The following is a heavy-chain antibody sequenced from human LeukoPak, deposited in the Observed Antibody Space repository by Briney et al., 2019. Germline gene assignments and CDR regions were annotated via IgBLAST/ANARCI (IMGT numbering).Heavy chain of an antibody. Sequence: GESLKISCKDSGSNFVDYWIGWVRQVPGRGLEWMAVIFPGDSETTYSPSFQDQVSISVDTSTSTAYLEWSSLKASDTAIYYCARQELGDYGRNYFQSWGQGTLVIVSS. J-gene: IGHJ4*02. D-gene: IGHD4-17*01. CDR3: ARQELGDYGRNYFQS. V-gene: IGHV5-51*01. CDR1: GSNFVDYW. CDR2: IFPGDSET.